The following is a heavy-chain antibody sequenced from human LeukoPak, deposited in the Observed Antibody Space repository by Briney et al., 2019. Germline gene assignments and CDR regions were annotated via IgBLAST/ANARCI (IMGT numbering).Heavy chain of an antibody. CDR1: GFTVSTNC. CDR2: IYSGGTT. CDR3: ARGDGYNFFDY. Sequence: GGSLRLSCAASGFTVSTNCMTWVRQAPGKGLEWVSTIYSGGTTYYADSVMGRFTISRHNSRNTLYLQMKSLRAEDTAVYYCARGDGYNFFDYWGQGTLVTVSS. D-gene: IGHD5-24*01. J-gene: IGHJ4*02. V-gene: IGHV3-53*01.